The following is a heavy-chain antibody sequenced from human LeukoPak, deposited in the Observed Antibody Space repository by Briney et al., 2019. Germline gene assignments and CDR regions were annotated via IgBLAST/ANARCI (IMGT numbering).Heavy chain of an antibody. Sequence: SETLSLTCAVYGGSFSGYYWSWIRQPPGKGLEWIGEINHSGSTNYNPSLKSRVTIPVDTSKNQFSLKLSSVTAADTAVYYCARSSGVLRNWFDPWGQGTLVTVSS. J-gene: IGHJ5*02. D-gene: IGHD2-8*01. V-gene: IGHV4-34*01. CDR3: ARSSGVLRNWFDP. CDR2: INHSGST. CDR1: GGSFSGYY.